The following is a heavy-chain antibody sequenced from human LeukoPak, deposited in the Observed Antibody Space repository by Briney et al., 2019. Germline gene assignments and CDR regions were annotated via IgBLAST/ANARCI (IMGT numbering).Heavy chain of an antibody. V-gene: IGHV3-21*01. CDR3: ARDPCGGSCYYEDWFDP. CDR2: ISSSSYI. Sequence: GGSLRLSCAASGFTFSSYSMNWVRQAPGKGLEWVSSISSSSYIHYADSVKGRFTISRDNAKNSLYLQMNSLRAEDTAVYYCARDPCGGSCYYEDWFDPWGQGTLVTVSS. CDR1: GFTFSSYS. D-gene: IGHD2-15*01. J-gene: IGHJ5*02.